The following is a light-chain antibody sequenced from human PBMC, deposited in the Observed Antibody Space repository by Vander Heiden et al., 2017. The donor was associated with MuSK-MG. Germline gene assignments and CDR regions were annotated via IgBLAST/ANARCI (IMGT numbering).Light chain of an antibody. J-gene: IGLJ3*02. V-gene: IGLV1-44*01. CDR3: AAWDDSLNGWV. Sequence: QSVLTQPPSASGTPGQRVTISCSGSSSNIGSNTVNWYQQLPGTAPKLLIYSNNQRPSGVPDRFSGPKSGTSASLAISGLQSEDEADYYCAAWDDSLNGWVCGGGTKLTVL. CDR2: SNN. CDR1: SSNIGSNT.